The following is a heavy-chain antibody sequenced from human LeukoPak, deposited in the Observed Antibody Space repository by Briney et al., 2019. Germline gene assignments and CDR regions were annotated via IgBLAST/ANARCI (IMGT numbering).Heavy chain of an antibody. J-gene: IGHJ6*03. D-gene: IGHD5-18*01. V-gene: IGHV4-34*01. Sequence: SETLSLTCAVYGGSYSGYYWSWIRQPPGKGLEWIGEINHSGSTNYNPSLKSRVTISVDTSKNQFSLKLSSVTAADTAVYYCARGRYSYGPQNYDYMDVWGKGTTVTISS. CDR3: ARGRYSYGPQNYDYMDV. CDR2: INHSGST. CDR1: GGSYSGYY.